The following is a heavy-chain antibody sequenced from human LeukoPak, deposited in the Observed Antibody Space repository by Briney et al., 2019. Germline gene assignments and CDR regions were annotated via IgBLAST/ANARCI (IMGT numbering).Heavy chain of an antibody. CDR1: GFTFSSYS. CDR2: ISSSSSYI. Sequence: GGSLRLSCAASGFTFSSYSMNWVRQAPGKGLEWVSSISSSSSYIYYADSVKGRFTISRDSAKNSLYLQMNSLRAEDTAVYYCARDQAAVAVAGFYGMDVWGQGTTVTVSS. J-gene: IGHJ6*02. V-gene: IGHV3-21*01. CDR3: ARDQAAVAVAGFYGMDV. D-gene: IGHD6-19*01.